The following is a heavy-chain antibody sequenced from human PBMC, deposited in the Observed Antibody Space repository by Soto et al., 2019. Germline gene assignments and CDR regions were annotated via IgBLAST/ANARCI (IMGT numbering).Heavy chain of an antibody. CDR3: ARDPKGNAFDI. V-gene: IGHV4-34*01. CDR1: GASLSDND. J-gene: IGHJ3*02. Sequence: SETLSLTCAVYGASLSDNDWSWVRQPPGKGLEWIGEINQGGSTNYDPSLKSRVTISMDTSKNQFSLRLRSVTAADTAIYYCARDPKGNAFDIWGRGTLVTVSS. CDR2: INQGGST.